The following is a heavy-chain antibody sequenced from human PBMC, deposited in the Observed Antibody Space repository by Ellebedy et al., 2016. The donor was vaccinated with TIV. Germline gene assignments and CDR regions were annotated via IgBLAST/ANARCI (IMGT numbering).Heavy chain of an antibody. J-gene: IGHJ5*02. D-gene: IGHD3-16*02. V-gene: IGHV4-34*01. CDR3: ARDHDYVWGSYRKYNWFDP. Sequence: SETLSLXXAVYSGSFSGYYWSWIRQPPGKGLEWIGEINHSGSTNYNPSLKSRVTISIDTSKNQFSLRLSSVTAADTAVYYCARDHDYVWGSYRKYNWFDPWGQGTLVTVSS. CDR2: INHSGST. CDR1: SGSFSGYY.